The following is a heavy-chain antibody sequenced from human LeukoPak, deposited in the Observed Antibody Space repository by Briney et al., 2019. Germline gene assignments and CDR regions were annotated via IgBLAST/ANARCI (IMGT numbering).Heavy chain of an antibody. V-gene: IGHV3-21*01. D-gene: IGHD1-1*01. CDR2: ISSSSSSI. CDR3: ARADWNDVRGD. J-gene: IGHJ4*02. Sequence: PGGSLRLSCAASGFTFSSYSMNWVRQAPGKGLEWVSSISSSSSSIYYADSVKGRFTISRDNAKNSLYLQMISLRAEDTAVYYCARADWNDVRGDWGQGTLVTVSS. CDR1: GFTFSSYS.